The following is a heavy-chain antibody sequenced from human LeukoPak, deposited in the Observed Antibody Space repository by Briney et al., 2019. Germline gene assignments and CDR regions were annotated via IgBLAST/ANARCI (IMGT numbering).Heavy chain of an antibody. CDR1: GFSFTSYA. V-gene: IGHV3-23*01. J-gene: IGHJ4*02. CDR3: AKTAAGSSWYWAIDY. Sequence: PGGSLRLSCAASGFSFTSYAMTWLRQAPGKGLEWVSSISGSGDHIYYADSVKGRFTNSRDYSKNTLFLQMSGLRADATAVYFCAKTAAGSSWYWAIDYWGQGTLVTVSS. CDR2: ISGSGDHI. D-gene: IGHD6-13*01.